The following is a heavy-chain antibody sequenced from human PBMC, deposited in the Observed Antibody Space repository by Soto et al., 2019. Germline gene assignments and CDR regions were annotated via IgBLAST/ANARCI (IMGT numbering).Heavy chain of an antibody. Sequence: PSETLSLTCAVSGGSISSGGYSWSWIRQPPGKGLEWTGYIYHSGSTYYNPSLKSRVTISVDRSKNQFSLKLSSVAAADTAVYYCARAILELRGNWFDPWGQGTLVTVSS. J-gene: IGHJ5*02. CDR1: GGSISSGGYS. D-gene: IGHD1-7*01. V-gene: IGHV4-30-2*01. CDR3: ARAILELRGNWFDP. CDR2: IYHSGST.